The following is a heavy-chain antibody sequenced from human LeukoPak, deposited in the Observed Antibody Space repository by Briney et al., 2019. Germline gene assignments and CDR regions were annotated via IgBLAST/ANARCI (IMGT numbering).Heavy chain of an antibody. J-gene: IGHJ4*02. V-gene: IGHV4-39*07. CDR3: ARETYYERYFDY. CDR1: GGSISSSSYY. CDR2: IYYSGST. Sequence: SETLSLTCTVSGGSISSSSYYWGWIRQPPGKGLEWIGSIYYSGSTYYNPSLKSRVTISVDTSKNQFSLKLSSVTAADTAVYYCARETYYERYFDYWGQGTLVTVSS. D-gene: IGHD3-22*01.